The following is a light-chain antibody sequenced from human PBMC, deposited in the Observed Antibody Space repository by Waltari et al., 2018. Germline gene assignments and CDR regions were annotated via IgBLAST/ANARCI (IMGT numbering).Light chain of an antibody. CDR1: QGISSY. J-gene: IGKJ2*01. CDR2: AAS. CDR3: QQLNSYPRT. Sequence: DIQLTQSPSFLSASVGDRVTITCRARQGISSYLAWYQQKPGKAPKLLIYAASTVQSGVPSRFSGSGSGTEFTLTISSLQPEDFATYYCQQLNSYPRTFGQGTKLEIK. V-gene: IGKV1-9*01.